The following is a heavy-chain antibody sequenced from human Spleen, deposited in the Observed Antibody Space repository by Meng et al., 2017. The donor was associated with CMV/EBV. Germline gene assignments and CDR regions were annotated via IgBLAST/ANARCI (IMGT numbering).Heavy chain of an antibody. CDR2: IYYSGTP. J-gene: IGHJ5*02. D-gene: IGHD3-3*01. V-gene: IGHV4-39*07. Sequence: SETLSLTCTVSGGSIISSVYYWGWIRQPPEKGLEWVGSIYYSGTPYYNPSLRSRVTISVDRSKNQFSLKLSSVTAADTAFYYCARVNDFWNPWGQGTLVTVSS. CDR3: ARVNDFWNP. CDR1: GGSIISSVYY.